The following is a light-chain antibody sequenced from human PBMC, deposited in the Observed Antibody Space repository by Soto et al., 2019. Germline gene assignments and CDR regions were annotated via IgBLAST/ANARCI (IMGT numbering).Light chain of an antibody. V-gene: IGKV3-20*01. J-gene: IGKJ5*01. CDR1: QSLTNNY. CDR3: QQYGTSPPDT. Sequence: EFVLTQSPGTLSLSPGERATLSCRAIQSLTNNYLAWYQHKPGQAPRLLIHGASSRAAGIPDRFSGSGSGTDFTLTITRLEPEDVAVYYCQQYGTSPPDTFGQGTRLEIK. CDR2: GAS.